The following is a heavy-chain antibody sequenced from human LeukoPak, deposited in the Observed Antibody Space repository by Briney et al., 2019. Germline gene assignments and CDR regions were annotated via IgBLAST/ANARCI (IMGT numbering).Heavy chain of an antibody. Sequence: ASVKVPCKASGYTFTSYDINWVRQATGQGPEWMGIINPRGGSTNYAQKFQGRVTITADESTSTAYMELSSLRSEDTAVYYCARAVAYMDVWGKGTTVTISS. D-gene: IGHD2-15*01. CDR1: GYTFTSYD. CDR2: INPRGGST. V-gene: IGHV1-46*01. J-gene: IGHJ6*03. CDR3: ARAVAYMDV.